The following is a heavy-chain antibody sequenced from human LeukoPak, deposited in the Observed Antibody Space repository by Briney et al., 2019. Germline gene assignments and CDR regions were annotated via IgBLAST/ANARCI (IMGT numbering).Heavy chain of an antibody. V-gene: IGHV3-48*03. D-gene: IGHD2/OR15-2a*01. Sequence: PGGSLTLSCAASGFTFSSYEMNWVRQAPGKGLEWVSYIASGGGANRFYSESVKDRFTISRDNAKNSLYLHMNSLRAEDTGVYYCARIGTTTRGPAGLDVWGQGTTVTVSS. CDR3: ARIGTTTRGPAGLDV. J-gene: IGHJ6*02. CDR2: IASGGGANR. CDR1: GFTFSSYE.